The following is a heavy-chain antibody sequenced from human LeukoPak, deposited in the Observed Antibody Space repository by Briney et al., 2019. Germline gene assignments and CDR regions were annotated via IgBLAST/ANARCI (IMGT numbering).Heavy chain of an antibody. D-gene: IGHD2-15*01. Sequence: SETLSLTCTVSGGSIRSSSYYWGWIRQPPGKGLEYIGSIHHSGSTYYNPSLKGRVTTSVDTSNNHFSLRLNSVTAADTAVYYCARHRSGHPFDYWGQGTLVTVS. V-gene: IGHV4-39*02. CDR1: GGSIRSSSYY. CDR3: ARHRSGHPFDY. CDR2: IHHSGST. J-gene: IGHJ4*02.